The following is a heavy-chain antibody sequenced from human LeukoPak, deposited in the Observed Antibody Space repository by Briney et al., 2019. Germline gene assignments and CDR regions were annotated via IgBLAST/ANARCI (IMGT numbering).Heavy chain of an antibody. Sequence: GGSLRLSCAASGFTVSSNYMSWVRQAPGKGLEWVSVIYSGGSTYYADSVKGRFTISRDNSKNTVYLKMNSLRAKDTAIYYCARDHGDKWGTLTYWARGTLFTVS. J-gene: IGHJ4*02. D-gene: IGHD3-16*01. CDR1: GFTVSSNY. V-gene: IGHV3-53*01. CDR2: IYSGGST. CDR3: ARDHGDKWGTLTY.